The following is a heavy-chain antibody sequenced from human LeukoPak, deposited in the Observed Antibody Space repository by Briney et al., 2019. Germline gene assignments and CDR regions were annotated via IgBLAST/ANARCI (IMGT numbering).Heavy chain of an antibody. V-gene: IGHV3-15*01. CDR1: GFTFSNAW. J-gene: IGHJ4*02. CDR2: IKSKTDGGTT. CDR3: TKDIGYFDY. Sequence: GGSLRLSCAASGFTFSNAWMSWGRQAPGEGLEGVGRIKSKTDGGTTDYAAPVKGRFIGSRDDSKNTLCLQMNSLRTEDTAVYFCTKDIGYFDYWGQGSLVTVSS.